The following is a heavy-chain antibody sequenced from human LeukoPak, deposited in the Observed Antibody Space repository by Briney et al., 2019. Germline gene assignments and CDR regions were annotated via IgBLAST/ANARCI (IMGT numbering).Heavy chain of an antibody. D-gene: IGHD1-26*01. CDR3: ARSGGYYYYGMDV. Sequence: SETLSLTCTVSGGSISSYYWSWIRQPPGKGLEWIGYIYYSGSTNYNPSLKSRVTISVDTSKNQFSLKLSSVTAADTAVYYCARSGGYYYYGMDVWGQGTTVTVSS. CDR2: IYYSGST. V-gene: IGHV4-59*08. CDR1: GGSISSYY. J-gene: IGHJ6*02.